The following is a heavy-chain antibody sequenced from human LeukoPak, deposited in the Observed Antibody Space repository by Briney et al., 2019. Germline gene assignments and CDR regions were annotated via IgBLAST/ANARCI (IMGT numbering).Heavy chain of an antibody. CDR3: AKGLSTYSSSSPDY. J-gene: IGHJ4*02. CDR2: ISYDGSNK. CDR1: GFTFSSYA. Sequence: GGSLRLSCAASGFTFSSYAMHWVRQAPGKGLEWVAVISYDGSNKYYADSVKGRFTISRDNSKNTLYLQMNSLRAEDTAIYYCAKGLSTYSSSSPDYWGQGTLVTVSS. V-gene: IGHV3-30-3*01. D-gene: IGHD6-6*01.